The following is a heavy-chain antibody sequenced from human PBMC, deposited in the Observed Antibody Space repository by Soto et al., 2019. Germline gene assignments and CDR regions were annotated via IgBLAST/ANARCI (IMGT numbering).Heavy chain of an antibody. CDR2: MNPNSGNT. Sequence: ASVKVSCKASGYTFTSYDINLVRQATGQGLEWMGWMNPNSGNTGYAQKFQGRVTMTRNTSISTAYMELSSLRSEDTAVYYCAKVNVDTSMAPLDYWVQGTLVTVSS. CDR3: AKVNVDTSMAPLDY. V-gene: IGHV1-8*01. CDR1: GYTFTSYD. J-gene: IGHJ4*02. D-gene: IGHD5-18*01.